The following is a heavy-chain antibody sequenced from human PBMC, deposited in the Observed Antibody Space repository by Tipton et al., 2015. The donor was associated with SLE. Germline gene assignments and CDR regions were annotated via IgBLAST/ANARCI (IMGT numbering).Heavy chain of an antibody. CDR2: IYSSGRIT. Sequence: TLSLTCTVSGGSISGYSWSWIRQPPGKGLEWIGYIYSSGRITWYNPSLKSRVTILVETSKNQFSLKVSSVTAADTAVYYCARHYGSSFDFWGQGTLVTVSS. CDR3: ARHYGSSFDF. D-gene: IGHD6-13*01. CDR1: GGSISGYS. J-gene: IGHJ4*02. V-gene: IGHV4-59*08.